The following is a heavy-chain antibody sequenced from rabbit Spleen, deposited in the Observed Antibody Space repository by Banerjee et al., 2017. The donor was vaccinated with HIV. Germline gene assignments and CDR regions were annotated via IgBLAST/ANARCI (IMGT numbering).Heavy chain of an antibody. CDR1: GFSFSNSDY. CDR2: IYIGSSGNT. V-gene: IGHV1S45*01. J-gene: IGHJ6*01. Sequence: QEQLVESGGGLVKPGGSLTLTCTASGFSFSNSDYMCWVRQAPGKGLEWIACIYIGSSGNTYYASWAKGRFTISTTSSTTVTLQMTSLTAADTATYFCARDTSSSFSSYGMDLWGQGTLVTVS. D-gene: IGHD1-1*01. CDR3: ARDTSSSFSSYGMDL.